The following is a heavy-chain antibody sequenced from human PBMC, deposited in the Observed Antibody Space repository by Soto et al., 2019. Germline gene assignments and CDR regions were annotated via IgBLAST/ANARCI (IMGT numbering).Heavy chain of an antibody. CDR1: GFTFSDYY. CDR2: ISSSGRNI. CDR3: ARELPYSSSHPFDY. Sequence: QVQLVESGGGLVKPGGSLRLSCAASGFTFSDYYMSWIRQAPGKGLEWVSYISSSGRNIYYEDSVKGRFTISRDNAKNSLYLQMNSLRAEDTAVYYCARELPYSSSHPFDYWGQGTLVTVSS. V-gene: IGHV3-11*01. J-gene: IGHJ4*02. D-gene: IGHD6-6*01.